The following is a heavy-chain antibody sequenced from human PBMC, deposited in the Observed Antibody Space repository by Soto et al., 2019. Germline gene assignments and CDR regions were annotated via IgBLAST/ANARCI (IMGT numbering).Heavy chain of an antibody. J-gene: IGHJ3*02. CDR1: GYTFTSYG. V-gene: IGHV1-18*04. Sequence: QVQLVQSEAEVKKPGASVKVSCKASGYTFTSYGISWVRQAPGQGLEWMGWISAYNGNTNYAQKLQGRVTMTTDTSTSTAYMELRSLRSDDTAVYYCARGIRYCSSTSCYTGAFDIWGQGTMVTVSS. CDR3: ARGIRYCSSTSCYTGAFDI. D-gene: IGHD2-2*02. CDR2: ISAYNGNT.